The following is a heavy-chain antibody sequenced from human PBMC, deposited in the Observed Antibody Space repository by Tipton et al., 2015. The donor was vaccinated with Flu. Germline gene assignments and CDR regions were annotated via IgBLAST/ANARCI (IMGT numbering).Heavy chain of an antibody. J-gene: IGHJ4*02. V-gene: IGHV3-43D*03. CDR1: GFTFDDYA. D-gene: IGHD3-10*01. Sequence: SLRLSCAASGFTFDDYAIHWVRQAPGKGLEWVSLISWDGGSTYYADSVKGRFTISRDNSKNSLYLQMNSLRAEDTALYYCAKGYGSGSYYSDWGQGTLVTVSS. CDR3: AKGYGSGSYYSD. CDR2: ISWDGGST.